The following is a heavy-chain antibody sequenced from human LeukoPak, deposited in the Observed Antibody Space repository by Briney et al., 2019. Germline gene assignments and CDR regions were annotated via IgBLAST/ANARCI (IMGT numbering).Heavy chain of an antibody. CDR3: ARTYYYATPYYFDY. V-gene: IGHV1-18*01. CDR2: ISAYNGNT. D-gene: IGHD3-10*01. Sequence: EASVKVSCKASGYTYTSYGISGVRQAPGQGLEWMGWISAYNGNTNYAQKLQGRVTMTTDTSTSTAYMELRSLRSDDTAVYYCARTYYYATPYYFDYWGQGTLVTVSS. CDR1: GYTYTSYG. J-gene: IGHJ4*02.